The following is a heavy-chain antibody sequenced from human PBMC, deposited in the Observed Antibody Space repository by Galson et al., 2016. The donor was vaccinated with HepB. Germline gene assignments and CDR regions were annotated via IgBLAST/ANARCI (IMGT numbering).Heavy chain of an antibody. J-gene: IGHJ4*03. V-gene: IGHV1-69*13. CDR1: GVTPSTSA. Sequence: SVKVSCKASGVTPSTSAITWVRQAPGQGFEWMGGIKPILGTPNYAQKFLGRTTITADAPSGTNYMELSSLTSDDTAIYYCARDVVTPARGSRPSTLDHWGQGTLVTVSS. CDR3: ARDVVTPARGSRPSTLDH. D-gene: IGHD2-15*01. CDR2: IKPILGTP.